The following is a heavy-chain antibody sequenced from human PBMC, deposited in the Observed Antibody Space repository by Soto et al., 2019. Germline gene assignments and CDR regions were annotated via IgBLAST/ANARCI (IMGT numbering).Heavy chain of an antibody. Sequence: PSETLSLTCTVSGGSISSYYWGWIRQSPGKGLEWIGSIYYTGSTYYNPSLKSRVTISVDSSKNQFSLNLTSVSAADTAVYYRARLGGFYQSLDSWGQGTLVTVSS. V-gene: IGHV4-59*08. J-gene: IGHJ5*01. D-gene: IGHD3-22*01. CDR2: IYYTGST. CDR1: GGSISSYY. CDR3: ARLGGFYQSLDS.